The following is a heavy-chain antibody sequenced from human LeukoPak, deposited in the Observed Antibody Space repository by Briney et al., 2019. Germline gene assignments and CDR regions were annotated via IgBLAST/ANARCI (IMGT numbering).Heavy chain of an antibody. D-gene: IGHD6-13*01. CDR3: ARIGGSRYYFDS. CDR1: GFSLSTSGMC. J-gene: IGHJ4*02. V-gene: IGHV2-70*11. CDR2: IDWDDDK. Sequence: ESGPALVKPTQTLTLTCTFSGFSLSTSGMCVSWIRQPPGKALEWLARIDWDDDKYYSSSLKTRLTISKDTSKNQVVLRMTNMDPVDTATYYCARIGGSRYYFDSWGQGTLVTVSS.